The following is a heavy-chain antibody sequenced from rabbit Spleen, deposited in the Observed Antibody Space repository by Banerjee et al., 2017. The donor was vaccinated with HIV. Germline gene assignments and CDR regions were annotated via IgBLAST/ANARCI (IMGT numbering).Heavy chain of an antibody. Sequence: QSLEESGGDLVKPGASLTLTCIASGVSFSGSSYMCWVRQDPGKGLEWIACIDAGSSGFTYFASWAKGRFTISKTSSTTVTLQMTSLTAADTATYFCARDTSSSFSSYGMDLWGPGTLVTVS. D-gene: IGHD1-1*01. CDR1: GVSFSGSSY. V-gene: IGHV1S40*01. CDR2: IDAGSSGFT. CDR3: ARDTSSSFSSYGMDL. J-gene: IGHJ6*01.